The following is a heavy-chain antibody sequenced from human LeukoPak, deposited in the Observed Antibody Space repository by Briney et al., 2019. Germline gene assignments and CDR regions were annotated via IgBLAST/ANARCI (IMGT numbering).Heavy chain of an antibody. CDR3: ARRYCSSTSCSIDY. CDR1: GFTFSSYS. Sequence: GGSLRLSCAASGFTFSSYSMNWVRQAPGKGLECVSYISSSSSTIYYADSVKGRFTISRDNAKNPLYLQMNSLRAEDTAVYYCARRYCSSTSCSIDYWGQGTLVTVSS. CDR2: ISSSSSTI. V-gene: IGHV3-48*01. D-gene: IGHD2-2*01. J-gene: IGHJ4*02.